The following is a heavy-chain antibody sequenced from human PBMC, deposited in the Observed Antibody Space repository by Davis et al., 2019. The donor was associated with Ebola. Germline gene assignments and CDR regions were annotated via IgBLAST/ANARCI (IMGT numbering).Heavy chain of an antibody. D-gene: IGHD2-2*01. CDR2: ISYDGLNT. J-gene: IGHJ4*02. CDR1: GFTFSRHA. Sequence: GESLKISCAASGFTFSRHAIHWVRQAPTKGLEWVAVISYDGLNTYYADSVKGRFIISRDNSKNTLYLQMNNLRVEDTAVYYCMKQLTAAEGPDFDFWGQGTLVTVSS. CDR3: MKQLTAAEGPDFDF. V-gene: IGHV3-30-3*02.